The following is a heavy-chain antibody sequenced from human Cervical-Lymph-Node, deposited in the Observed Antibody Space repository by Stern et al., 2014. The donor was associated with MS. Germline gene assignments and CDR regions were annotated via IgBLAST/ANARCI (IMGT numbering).Heavy chain of an antibody. CDR1: GYSFTIYY. Sequence: MQLVQSGAEVKKPGESLKISCKLSGYSFTIYYIAWVRQMPGKGLEWMGVIYPYDSDTTYSPSFQGQVTISADKSITTAYRQWSSLRASDTAMYYCARHVQGFDYWGQGTLVTVSS. CDR3: ARHVQGFDY. V-gene: IGHV5-51*01. CDR2: IYPYDSDT. J-gene: IGHJ4*02.